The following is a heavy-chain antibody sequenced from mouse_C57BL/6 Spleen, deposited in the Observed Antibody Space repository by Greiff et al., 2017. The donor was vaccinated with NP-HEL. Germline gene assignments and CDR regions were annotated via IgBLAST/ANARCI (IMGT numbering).Heavy chain of an antibody. Sequence: EVQLQQSGPELVKPGASVKISCKASGYTFTDYYMNWVKQSHGKSLEWIGDINPNNGGTSYNQKFKGKATLTVEKSSSTAYMELRSLTSEDSAVYYCARGYDYDGGDYWGQGTSVTVSS. D-gene: IGHD2-4*01. J-gene: IGHJ4*01. V-gene: IGHV1-26*01. CDR2: INPNNGGT. CDR1: GYTFTDYY. CDR3: ARGYDYDGGDY.